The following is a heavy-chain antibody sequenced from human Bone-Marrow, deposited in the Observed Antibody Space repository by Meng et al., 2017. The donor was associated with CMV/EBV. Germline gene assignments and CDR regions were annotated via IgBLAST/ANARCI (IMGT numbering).Heavy chain of an antibody. V-gene: IGHV4-59*01. CDR3: ARGLGYCSSTSCYFNWFDP. D-gene: IGHD2-2*01. CDR1: GGSTSSYY. CDR2: IYYSGST. J-gene: IGHJ5*02. Sequence: SETLSLTCTVPGGSTSSYYWSWIRQPPGKGLEWIGYIYYSGSTNYNPSLKSRVTISVDTSKNQFSLKLSSVTAADTAVYYCARGLGYCSSTSCYFNWFDPWGQGPLVTVSS.